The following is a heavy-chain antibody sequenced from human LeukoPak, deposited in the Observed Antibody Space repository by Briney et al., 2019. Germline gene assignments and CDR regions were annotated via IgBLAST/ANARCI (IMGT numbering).Heavy chain of an antibody. V-gene: IGHV1-8*01. J-gene: IGHJ4*02. CDR3: ARTGSSSGEGKDY. D-gene: IGHD6-6*01. CDR2: MNPNSGNT. Sequence: WASVKVSCKASGYTFTSYDINWVRQATGQGLEWMGWMNPNSGNTGYAQKFQGRVTMTRNTSISTACMELSSLRSEDTAVYYCARTGSSSGEGKDYWGQGTLVTVSS. CDR1: GYTFTSYD.